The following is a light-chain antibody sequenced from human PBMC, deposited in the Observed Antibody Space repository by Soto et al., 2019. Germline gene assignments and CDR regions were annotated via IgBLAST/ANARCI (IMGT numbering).Light chain of an antibody. CDR1: SSDVGGYNY. Sequence: QSVLTQPPSASGSPGQSGTISCTGTSSDVGGYNYVSWYQQHPGKAPKLMIYEVSKRPSGVPDRFSGSKSGNTASLTVSGLQAEDEADSYCSSYAGSNNLVFGGGTKLTVL. CDR2: EVS. CDR3: SSYAGSNNLV. J-gene: IGLJ2*01. V-gene: IGLV2-8*01.